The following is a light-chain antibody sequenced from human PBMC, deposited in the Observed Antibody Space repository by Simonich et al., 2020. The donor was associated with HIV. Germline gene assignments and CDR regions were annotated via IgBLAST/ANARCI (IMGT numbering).Light chain of an antibody. CDR2: CAP. V-gene: IGKV6-21*01. J-gene: IGKJ4*01. CDR3: QQYNNWPPLT. CDR1: QVIGNS. Sequence: EIVLTQSPDFLSVAPMDKFTINCRASQVIGNSLHWYQQKPGKSPKVIIKCAPQSFSGVPARFSGSGSGTEFTLTISSMQSEDFAVYYCQQYNNWPPLTFGGGTKVEIK.